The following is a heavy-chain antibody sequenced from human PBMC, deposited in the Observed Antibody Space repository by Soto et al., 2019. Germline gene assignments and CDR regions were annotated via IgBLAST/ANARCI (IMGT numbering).Heavy chain of an antibody. CDR2: INHSGST. D-gene: IGHD1-26*01. V-gene: IGHV4-34*01. CDR1: GGSFSGYY. Sequence: QVQLQQWGAGLLKPSETLSLTCAVYGGSFSGYYWSWIRQPPGKVLEGIGEINHSGSTNYTPSLKSRVTISVDTSKNQFSLKLSSVTAADTAVYYCARGDSGGWFDPWGQGTLVTVSS. CDR3: ARGDSGGWFDP. J-gene: IGHJ5*02.